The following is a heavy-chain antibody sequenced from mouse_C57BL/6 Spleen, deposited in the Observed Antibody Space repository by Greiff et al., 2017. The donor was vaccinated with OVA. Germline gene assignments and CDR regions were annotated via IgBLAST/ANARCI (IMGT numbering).Heavy chain of an antibody. V-gene: IGHV5-17*01. D-gene: IGHD2-3*01. Sequence: EVHLVESGGGLVKPGGSLKLSCAASGFTFSDYGMHWVRQAPEKGLEWVAYISSGSSTIYYADTVKGRFTISRDNAKNTLFLQMTSLRSEDTAMYYCARRYDGYYEGFAYWGQGTLVTVSA. J-gene: IGHJ3*01. CDR1: GFTFSDYG. CDR2: ISSGSSTI. CDR3: ARRYDGYYEGFAY.